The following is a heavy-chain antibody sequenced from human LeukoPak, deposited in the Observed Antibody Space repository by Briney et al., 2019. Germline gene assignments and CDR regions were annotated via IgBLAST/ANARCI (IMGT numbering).Heavy chain of an antibody. J-gene: IGHJ4*02. CDR1: GFTFSSYA. V-gene: IGHV3-23*01. Sequence: GGSLRLSCAASGFTFSSYAMSWVRQAPGKGLEWVSAISGSGGSTYYADSVKGRFTISRDNSKNTLYLQMNSLRAEDTAVYYCAKAAVVVPAAIPIYFDYWGQGTLVTVSS. D-gene: IGHD2-2*01. CDR2: ISGSGGST. CDR3: AKAAVVVPAAIPIYFDY.